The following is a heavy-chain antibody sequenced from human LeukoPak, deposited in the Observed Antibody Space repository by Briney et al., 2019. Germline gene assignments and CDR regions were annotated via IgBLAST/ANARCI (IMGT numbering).Heavy chain of an antibody. CDR1: GGSISSYY. D-gene: IGHD3-10*01. CDR2: IYTSGST. V-gene: IGHV4-4*07. Sequence: PSGTLSLTCAVSGGSISSYYWSWIRQPAGKGLEWIGRIYTSGSTNYNPSLKSRVTMSVDTSKNQFSLKLSSVTAADTAVYYCAREVPFYGSGSYGYWGQGTLVTVSS. CDR3: AREVPFYGSGSYGY. J-gene: IGHJ4*02.